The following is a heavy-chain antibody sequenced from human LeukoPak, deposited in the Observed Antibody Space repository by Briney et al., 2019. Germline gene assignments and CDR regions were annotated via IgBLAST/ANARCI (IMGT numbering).Heavy chain of an antibody. D-gene: IGHD5-18*01. V-gene: IGHV3-15*01. J-gene: IGHJ4*02. CDR1: GFSFGSAW. CDR2: IKSRYDGGTT. CDR3: ATIGYAYVMNLAY. Sequence: PGGSLRLSCAASGFSFGSAWLSWVRRSPGKGLEWIGRIKSRYDGGTTEYAAPVRGRFSISRDDSKDTLYLQMDSLRAEDTGIYYCATIGYAYVMNLAYWGQGTLVTVSS.